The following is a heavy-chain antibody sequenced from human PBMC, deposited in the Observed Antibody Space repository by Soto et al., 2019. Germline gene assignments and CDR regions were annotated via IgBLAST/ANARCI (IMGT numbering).Heavy chain of an antibody. CDR2: IFSNDEK. Sequence: ESGPTLVNPTETLTLTCTVSGFSLSNARMGVSWIRQPPGKALEWLAHIFSNDEKSYSTSLKSRLTISKDTSKSQVVLTMTNMDPVDTATYYCARIMYSSSWYYFDYWGQGTLVTVSS. CDR3: ARIMYSSSWYYFDY. CDR1: GFSLSNARMG. J-gene: IGHJ4*02. D-gene: IGHD6-13*01. V-gene: IGHV2-26*01.